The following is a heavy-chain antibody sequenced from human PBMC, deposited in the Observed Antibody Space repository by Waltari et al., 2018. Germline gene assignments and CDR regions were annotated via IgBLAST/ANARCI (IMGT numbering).Heavy chain of an antibody. J-gene: IGHJ4*02. V-gene: IGHV4-59*02. CDR3: VKTARSLDY. CDR2: IYYNGDI. Sequence: QVQLQESGPGLVKPSETLSLRCSVSGASVSSSYWSWIRQPPGKGVEYIGYIYYNGDINYNPSLKSRVTMSLDTSNNQLSLNLNSVTAADTGLYYCVKTARSLDYWGQGILVTVSS. CDR1: GASVSSSY.